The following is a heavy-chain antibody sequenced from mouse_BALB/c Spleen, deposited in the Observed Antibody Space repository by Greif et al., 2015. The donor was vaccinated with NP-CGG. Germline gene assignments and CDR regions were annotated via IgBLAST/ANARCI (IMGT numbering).Heavy chain of an antibody. J-gene: IGHJ2*01. V-gene: IGHV1-7*01. Sequence: QVQLQQSGAELAKPGASVKMSCKASGYTFTSYWMHWVKLRPGQGLEWIGYINPSTGYTEYNQKFKDKATLTADKSSSTAYMQLSSLTSEDSAVYYCARSGTVPFLYWGQGTTLTVSS. CDR3: ARSGTVPFLY. CDR2: INPSTGYT. CDR1: GYTFTSYW. D-gene: IGHD3-3*01.